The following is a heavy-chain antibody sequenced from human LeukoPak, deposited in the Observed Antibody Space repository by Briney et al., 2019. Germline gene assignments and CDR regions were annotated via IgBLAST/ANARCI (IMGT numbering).Heavy chain of an antibody. CDR3: ARRYGSYFTPPDY. V-gene: IGHV5-51*01. CDR1: GYIFTNYW. D-gene: IGHD1-26*01. J-gene: IGHJ4*02. CDR2: IYPDDSDT. Sequence: GESLKISCKGLGYIFTNYWIGWVRQMPGKGLEWMGIIYPDDSDTRYSPSFEGQVTISVDKSISTAYLHWSSLKASDTAMYYCARRYGSYFTPPDYWGQGTLITVSS.